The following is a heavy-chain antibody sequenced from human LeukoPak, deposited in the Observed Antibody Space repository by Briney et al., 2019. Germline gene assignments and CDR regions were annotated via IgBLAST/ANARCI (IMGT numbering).Heavy chain of an antibody. CDR3: TTLLYDILTGYSPFIFDY. D-gene: IGHD3-9*01. Sequence: GGSLRLSCAASGFTFSNAWMSWVRQAPGKGLEWVGRIKSKTDGGTTDYAAPVKGRFPISRDDSKNTLYLQMNSLKTEDTAVYYCTTLLYDILTGYSPFIFDYWGQGTLVTVSS. CDR2: IKSKTDGGTT. J-gene: IGHJ4*02. V-gene: IGHV3-15*01. CDR1: GFTFSNAW.